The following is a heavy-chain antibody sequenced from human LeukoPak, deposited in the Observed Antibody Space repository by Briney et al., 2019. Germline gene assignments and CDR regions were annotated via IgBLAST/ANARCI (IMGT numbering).Heavy chain of an antibody. CDR3: AREGSYYDSSGFNWFDP. Sequence: GGSLRLSCAASGFTFSSYGMSWVRQAPGKGLEWVSVIYSGGSTYYSDSVKGRFTISRDNSKNTLYLQMNSLRAEDTAVYYCAREGSYYDSSGFNWFDPWGQGTLVTVSS. D-gene: IGHD3-22*01. V-gene: IGHV3-53*01. CDR1: GFTFSSYG. J-gene: IGHJ5*02. CDR2: IYSGGST.